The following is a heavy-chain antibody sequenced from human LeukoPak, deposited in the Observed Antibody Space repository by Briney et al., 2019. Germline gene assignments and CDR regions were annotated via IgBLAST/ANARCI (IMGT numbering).Heavy chain of an antibody. Sequence: PSETLSLTCTVSGGSISSSIYYWGWIRQPPGKGLEWIGSIYNSGSTYYNPSLRRRVTISVDTSKNQFSLNLSSVTAADTAVYYCARSSLGYDILTGTPPRSFSYFDYWGQGTLVTVSS. CDR1: GGSISSSIYY. CDR2: IYNSGST. D-gene: IGHD3-9*01. CDR3: ARSSLGYDILTGTPPRSFSYFDY. J-gene: IGHJ4*02. V-gene: IGHV4-39*01.